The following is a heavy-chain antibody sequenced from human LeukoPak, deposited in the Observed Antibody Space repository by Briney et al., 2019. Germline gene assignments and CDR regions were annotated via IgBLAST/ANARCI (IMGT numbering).Heavy chain of an antibody. CDR3: ARAYTFDMVRGVMDF. D-gene: IGHD3-10*01. Sequence: SETLSLTCTVSSGSISSADYYWSWIRQPPGEGLEWIGYIYYSGSTYYNPSLQSRVTISVDTSKNQFSLKLRSVTAADTAVYYCARAYTFDMVRGVMDFWGQGMMVTVSS. CDR1: SGSISSADYY. J-gene: IGHJ4*02. V-gene: IGHV4-30-4*01. CDR2: IYYSGST.